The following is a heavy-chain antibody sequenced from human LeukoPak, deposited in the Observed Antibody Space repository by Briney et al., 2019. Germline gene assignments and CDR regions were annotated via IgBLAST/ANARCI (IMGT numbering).Heavy chain of an antibody. D-gene: IGHD3-22*01. CDR1: GYTFTGYY. V-gene: IGHV1-2*06. Sequence: ASVKVSCEASGYTFTGYYMHWVRQAPGQGLEWMGRINPNSGGTNYAQKFQGRVTMTRDTSISTAYMELSRLRSDDTAVYYCARGVYYDSSGYHGYWGQGTLVTVSS. J-gene: IGHJ4*02. CDR2: INPNSGGT. CDR3: ARGVYYDSSGYHGY.